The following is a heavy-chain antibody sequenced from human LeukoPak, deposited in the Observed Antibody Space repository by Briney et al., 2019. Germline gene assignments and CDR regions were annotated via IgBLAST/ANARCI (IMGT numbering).Heavy chain of an antibody. V-gene: IGHV1-8*03. Sequence: ASVKVSCKASGYTFTSYDINWVRQATGQGLEWMGWMNPNSGNTGYAQKFQGRVTITRNTSISTAYMELSSLRSEDTAVYYCARARRNSGIAVTLILGYWGQGTLVTVSS. CDR2: MNPNSGNT. CDR3: ARARRNSGIAVTLILGY. J-gene: IGHJ4*02. D-gene: IGHD6-19*01. CDR1: GYTFTSYD.